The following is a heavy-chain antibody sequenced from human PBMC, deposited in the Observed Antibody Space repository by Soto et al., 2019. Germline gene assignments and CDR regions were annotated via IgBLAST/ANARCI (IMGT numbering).Heavy chain of an antibody. CDR1: GGSFTSNNW. J-gene: IGHJ5*01. Sequence: PSETLSLTCAVSGGSFTSNNWWTWVRQPPGQGLEWIGYIYKSATTYYNPSFESRVAISLDTSKSQFSLNVTSVTAADTAVYFCARGRYCLTGRCFPNWFDSWGQGTLVTVSS. V-gene: IGHV4-4*02. D-gene: IGHD2-15*01. CDR2: IYKSATT. CDR3: ARGRYCLTGRCFPNWFDS.